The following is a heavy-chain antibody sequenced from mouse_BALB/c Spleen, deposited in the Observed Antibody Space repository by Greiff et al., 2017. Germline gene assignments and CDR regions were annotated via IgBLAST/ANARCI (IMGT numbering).Heavy chain of an antibody. CDR1: GFTFSSYG. J-gene: IGHJ4*01. CDR2: ISSGGSYT. Sequence: EVMLVESGGDLVKPGGSLKLSCAASGFTFSSYGMSWVRQTPDKRLEWVATISSGGSYTYYPDSVKGRFTISRDNAKNTLYLQMSSLKSEDTAMYYCARDYGLYAMDYWGQGTSVTVSS. CDR3: ARDYGLYAMDY. D-gene: IGHD2-4*01. V-gene: IGHV5-6*01.